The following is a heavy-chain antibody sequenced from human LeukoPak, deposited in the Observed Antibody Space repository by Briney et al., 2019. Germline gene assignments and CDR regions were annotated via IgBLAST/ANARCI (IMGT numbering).Heavy chain of an antibody. V-gene: IGHV3-23*01. CDR1: GFSFSSYA. D-gene: IGHD2-2*01. CDR2: ISGSGGST. CDR3: AKPNWEDIVVVPAATFDY. J-gene: IGHJ4*02. Sequence: PGGSLRLSCAASGFSFSSYAMSWVRQAPGKGLEWVSAISGSGGSTYYADSVKGRFTISRDNSKNTLYLQMNSLRAEDTAVYYCAKPNWEDIVVVPAATFDYWGQGTLVTVSS.